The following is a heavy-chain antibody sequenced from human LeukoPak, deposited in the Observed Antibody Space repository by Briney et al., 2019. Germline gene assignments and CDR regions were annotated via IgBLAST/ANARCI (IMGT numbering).Heavy chain of an antibody. V-gene: IGHV1-3*01. CDR3: ARGSGDYVALGDY. Sequence: GASVKVYCKASGYTFTSYAMHWVRQAPGQRLEWMGWINAGNGNARYSQKFQGRVTITRDTSASTAYMELSSLRSEDTAVYYCARGSGDYVALGDYWGQGTLVTVSS. D-gene: IGHD4-17*01. J-gene: IGHJ4*02. CDR2: INAGNGNA. CDR1: GYTFTSYA.